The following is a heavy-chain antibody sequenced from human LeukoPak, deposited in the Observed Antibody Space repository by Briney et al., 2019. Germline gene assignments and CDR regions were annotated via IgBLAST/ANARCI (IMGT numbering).Heavy chain of an antibody. D-gene: IGHD2-15*01. V-gene: IGHV3-30*18. CDR3: AKDADSPYDY. J-gene: IGHJ4*02. CDR2: ISYDGSNK. CDR1: GFTFSIYG. Sequence: PGGSLRLSCAASGFTFSIYGMHWVRQAPGKGLEWVAVISYDGSNKYYADSVKGRFTISRDNSKNTLYLQMNSLRAEDTAVYYCAKDADSPYDYWGQGTLVTVSS.